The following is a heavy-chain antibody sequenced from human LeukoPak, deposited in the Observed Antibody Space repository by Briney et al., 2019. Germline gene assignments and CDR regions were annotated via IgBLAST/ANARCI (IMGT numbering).Heavy chain of an antibody. CDR2: IKQDGTKE. CDR1: GFTFSSYW. Sequence: GGSLRLSCAASGFTFSSYWMNWARQAPGKGLEWVANIKQDGTKEYYVDAVKGRFTLSRDNAKNSLYLQMNSLRVEDTAVYYCAREGLPYAFDYWGQGTLVMVSS. CDR3: AREGLPYAFDY. J-gene: IGHJ4*02. V-gene: IGHV3-7*01.